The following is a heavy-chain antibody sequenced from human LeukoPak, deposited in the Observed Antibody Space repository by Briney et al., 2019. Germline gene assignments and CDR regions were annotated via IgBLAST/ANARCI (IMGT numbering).Heavy chain of an antibody. J-gene: IGHJ3*01. CDR1: GYTFTSYY. CDR3: ARALAARPGVVHD. V-gene: IGHV1-46*01. D-gene: IGHD6-6*01. CDR2: INPSGGST. Sequence: GASVKVSCKASGYTFTSYYMHWVRQAPGQGLEWMGIINPSGGSTSYAQKFQGRVTMTRDTSTSTAYMELRSLRSDDTAVYYCARALAARPGVVHDWGQGTMVTVSS.